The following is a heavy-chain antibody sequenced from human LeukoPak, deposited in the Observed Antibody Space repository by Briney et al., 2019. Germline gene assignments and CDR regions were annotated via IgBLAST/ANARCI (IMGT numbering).Heavy chain of an antibody. J-gene: IGHJ4*02. CDR3: ARDSGTAEFDY. CDR2: ISSSGSTI. CDR1: GFTFSSYN. Sequence: GGSLRLSCATSGFTFSSYNMNWVRQAPGRGLEWVSSISSSGSTIYYADSVKGRFTISRDNAKNSLYLQMNSLRAEDTAVYYCARDSGTAEFDYWGQGTLVTVSS. V-gene: IGHV3-48*04. D-gene: IGHD1-1*01.